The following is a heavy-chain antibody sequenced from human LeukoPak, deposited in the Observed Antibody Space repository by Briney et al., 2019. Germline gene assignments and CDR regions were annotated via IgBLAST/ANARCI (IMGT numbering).Heavy chain of an antibody. CDR2: IRYDGSNK. CDR1: TFTFSSYG. Sequence: GRSLRLSCVGSTFTFSSYGMHWVRQAPGKGLEWVAFIRYDGSNKYYADSVKGRFTISRDNSKDTLYLQMNSLRAEDTAVYYCAKEIVVVPAAIDYWGQGTLVTVSS. V-gene: IGHV3-30*02. J-gene: IGHJ4*02. CDR3: AKEIVVVPAAIDY. D-gene: IGHD2-2*02.